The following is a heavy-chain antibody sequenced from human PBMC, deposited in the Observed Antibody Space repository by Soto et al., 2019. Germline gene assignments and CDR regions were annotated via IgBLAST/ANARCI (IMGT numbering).Heavy chain of an antibody. D-gene: IGHD2-15*01. CDR2: MNPNSGNT. V-gene: IGHV1-8*01. J-gene: IGHJ6*03. CDR1: GYTFTSYD. Sequence: QVQLVQSGAEVKKPGASVKVSCKASGYTFTSYDINWVRQATRQGLEWMGWMNPNSGNTGYAQKFQGRVTMTRNTSISTAYMELSSLRSEDTAVYYCAREGVVVAATDYYYYYMDVWGKGTTVTVSS. CDR3: AREGVVVAATDYYYYYMDV.